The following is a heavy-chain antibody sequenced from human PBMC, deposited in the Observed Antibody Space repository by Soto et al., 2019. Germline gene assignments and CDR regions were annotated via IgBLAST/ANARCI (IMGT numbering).Heavy chain of an antibody. J-gene: IGHJ6*02. D-gene: IGHD2-8*01. CDR1: GYTFSRYG. CDR3: AKNGQPPYYCYGMDV. CDR2: ISGYNGDT. V-gene: IGHV1-18*01. Sequence: GPEVKKPGASVKVSCKASGYTFSRYGISWVRQAPGQGLEWMGWISGYNGDTIYAQKVQGRVTMTIDTSTYTAYMELRSLTSDDTAIYYCAKNGQPPYYCYGMDVWGQGTTVTVSS.